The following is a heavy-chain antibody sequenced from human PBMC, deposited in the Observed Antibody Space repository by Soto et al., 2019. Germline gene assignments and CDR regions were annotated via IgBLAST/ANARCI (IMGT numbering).Heavy chain of an antibody. CDR3: AREGGAYCGGGCYPDAFDI. CDR2: IIPIFGTA. Sequence: SVKVSCKASGGTFSSYAISWVRQAPGQGLEWMGGIIPIFGTANYAQKFQGRVTITADESTSTAYMELSSLRSEDTAVYYCAREGGAYCGGGCYPDAFDICGQGIMVSVSS. V-gene: IGHV1-69*13. J-gene: IGHJ3*02. CDR1: GGTFSSYA. D-gene: IGHD2-21*02.